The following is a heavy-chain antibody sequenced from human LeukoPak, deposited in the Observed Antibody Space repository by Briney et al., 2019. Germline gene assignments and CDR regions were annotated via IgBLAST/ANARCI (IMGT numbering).Heavy chain of an antibody. Sequence: GGSLRLSCAASGFTFSSYWMSWVRQAPGKGLVWVSRINSDGSSTSYADSVKGRFTIPRDNAKNTLYLQMNSLRAEDTAVYYCARNLIHSSGWYEYYYYMDVRGKGTTVTVSS. CDR2: INSDGSST. V-gene: IGHV3-74*01. D-gene: IGHD6-19*01. CDR3: ARNLIHSSGWYEYYYYMDV. CDR1: GFTFSSYW. J-gene: IGHJ6*03.